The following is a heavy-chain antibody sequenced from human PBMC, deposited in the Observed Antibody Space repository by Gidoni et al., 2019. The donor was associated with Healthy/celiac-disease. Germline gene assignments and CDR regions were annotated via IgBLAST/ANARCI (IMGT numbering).Heavy chain of an antibody. V-gene: IGHV3-23*01. CDR1: GVTFSSYA. Sequence: EVQLLASGGGLVQPGGSLRLSCAASGVTFSSYAMSWVRQAPGSGLEWVSAISGSGGSTYYADSVKGRFTISRDNSKNTLYLQMNSLRAEDTAVYYCAKDTTRGYYYDSSGYYAEYCQHWGQGTLVTVSS. CDR2: ISGSGGST. J-gene: IGHJ1*01. D-gene: IGHD3-22*01. CDR3: AKDTTRGYYYDSSGYYAEYCQH.